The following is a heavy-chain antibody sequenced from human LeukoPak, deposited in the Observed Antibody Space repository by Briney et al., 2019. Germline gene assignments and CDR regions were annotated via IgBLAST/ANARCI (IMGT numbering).Heavy chain of an antibody. J-gene: IGHJ6*02. CDR3: AREALTTRTPSEPYSGSYYYYYGMDV. D-gene: IGHD1-26*01. Sequence: GASVKVSCKASGGTFSSYAISWVRQAPGQGLEWMGGIIPIFGTANYAQKFQGRVTITADESTSTAYMELRSLRSDDTAVYYCAREALTTRTPSEPYSGSYYYYYGMDVWGQGTTVTVSS. CDR1: GGTFSSYA. CDR2: IIPIFGTA. V-gene: IGHV1-69*13.